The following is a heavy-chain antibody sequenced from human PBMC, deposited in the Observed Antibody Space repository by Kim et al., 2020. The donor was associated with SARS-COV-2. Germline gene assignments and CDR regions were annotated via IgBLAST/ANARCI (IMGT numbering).Heavy chain of an antibody. J-gene: IGHJ4*02. V-gene: IGHV3-30*01. CDR3: ARDQANITMVRGVHNTFDY. D-gene: IGHD3-10*01. Sequence: GRFTISRDNSKNTLYLQMNSLRAEDTAVYYCARDQANITMVRGVHNTFDYWGQGTLVTVSS.